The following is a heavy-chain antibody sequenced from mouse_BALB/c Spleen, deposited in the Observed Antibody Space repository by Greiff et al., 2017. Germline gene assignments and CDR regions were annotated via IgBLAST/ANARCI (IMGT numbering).Heavy chain of an antibody. CDR1: GYAFTNYL. CDR3: ARSRNYYAMDY. J-gene: IGHJ4*01. Sequence: VKLMESGAELVRPGTSVKVSCKASGYAFTNYLIEWVKQRPGQGLEWIGVINPGSGGTNYNEKFKGKATLTADKSSSTAYMQLSSLTSEDSAVYYCARSRNYYAMDYWGQGTSVTVSS. V-gene: IGHV1-54*01. CDR2: INPGSGGT.